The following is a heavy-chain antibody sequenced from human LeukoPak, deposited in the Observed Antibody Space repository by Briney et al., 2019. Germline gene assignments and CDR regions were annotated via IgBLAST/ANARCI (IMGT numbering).Heavy chain of an antibody. CDR2: INPNSGGT. J-gene: IGHJ4*02. V-gene: IGHV1-2*02. CDR3: ASRDSSDWFFY. CDR1: GYIFTKYH. Sequence: GASVKVSCKASGYIFTKYHMHWVRQAPGQGLEWRGWINPNSGGTDYAQKFQGRVTMTRDTSMSTAYMELSSLRSDDTAVYYCASRDSSDWFFYWGQGTLVTVSP. D-gene: IGHD6-13*01.